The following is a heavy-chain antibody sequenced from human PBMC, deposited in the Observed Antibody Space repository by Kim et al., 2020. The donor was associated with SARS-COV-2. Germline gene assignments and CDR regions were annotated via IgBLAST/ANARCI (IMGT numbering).Heavy chain of an antibody. V-gene: IGHV3-21*01. CDR2: ISSSSSYI. J-gene: IGHJ4*02. D-gene: IGHD3-9*01. Sequence: GGSLRLSCAASGFTFSSYSMNWVRQAPGKGLEWVSSISSSSSYIYYADSVKGRFTISRDNAKNSLYLQMNSLRAEDTAVYYCAREPVDDILTGSTDYWGQGTRVTVSA. CDR3: AREPVDDILTGSTDY. CDR1: GFTFSSYS.